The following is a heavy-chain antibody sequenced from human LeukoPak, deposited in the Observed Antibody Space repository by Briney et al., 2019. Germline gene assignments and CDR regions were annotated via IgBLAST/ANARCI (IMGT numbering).Heavy chain of an antibody. J-gene: IGHJ4*02. D-gene: IGHD3-22*01. CDR1: GYTFTGYY. V-gene: IGHV1-2*02. Sequence: GASVKVSCKASGYTFTGYYMHWVRQAPGQGLEWVGWINPNSGGTNYAQKFQGRVTMTRDTSISTAYMELSRLRSDDTAVYYCARELYYYDSSGYYPLDYWGQGTLVTVSS. CDR2: INPNSGGT. CDR3: ARELYYYDSSGYYPLDY.